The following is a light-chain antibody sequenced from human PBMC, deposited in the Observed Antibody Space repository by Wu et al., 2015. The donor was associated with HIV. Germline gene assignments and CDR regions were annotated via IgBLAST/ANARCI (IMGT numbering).Light chain of an antibody. CDR3: QQYGSSPRT. CDR1: QRVSNNY. CDR2: SAS. Sequence: EIVLTQSPGTLSLSPGEGATLSCRASQRVSNNYLAWYQQKPGQAPSLLIYSASSRATGIPDRFSGSGSGTAFTLTISRLEPEDFALYYCQQYGSSPRTFGQGTKVEIK. J-gene: IGKJ1*01. V-gene: IGKV3-20*01.